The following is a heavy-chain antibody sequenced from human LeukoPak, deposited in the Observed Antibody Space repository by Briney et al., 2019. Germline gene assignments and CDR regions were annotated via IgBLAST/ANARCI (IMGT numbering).Heavy chain of an antibody. V-gene: IGHV4-59*01. CDR2: IYYSGST. Sequence: SETLSLTCTVSGGSISSYYWSWIRQPPGKGLEWIGYIYYSGSTNYNPSLKSRVTISVDTSKNQFSLKLSSVTAADTAVYYCARDRIHSSSWRLDIWGQGTMVTVSS. CDR1: GGSISSYY. CDR3: ARDRIHSSSWRLDI. D-gene: IGHD6-13*01. J-gene: IGHJ3*02.